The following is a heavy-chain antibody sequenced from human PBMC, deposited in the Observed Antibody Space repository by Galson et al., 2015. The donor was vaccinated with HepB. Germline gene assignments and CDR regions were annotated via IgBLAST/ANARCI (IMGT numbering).Heavy chain of an antibody. V-gene: IGHV1-18*01. D-gene: IGHD5-24*01. Sequence: SVKVSCKASGYSFTSYGISWVRQAPGQGLEWVGWISAYNGDTNYAQKFQGRVTMTTNTSTSTAYMELRSLSSDDTAVYYCARDEGDGYSSFDCWGQGTLVTVSS. J-gene: IGHJ4*02. CDR1: GYSFTSYG. CDR2: ISAYNGDT. CDR3: ARDEGDGYSSFDC.